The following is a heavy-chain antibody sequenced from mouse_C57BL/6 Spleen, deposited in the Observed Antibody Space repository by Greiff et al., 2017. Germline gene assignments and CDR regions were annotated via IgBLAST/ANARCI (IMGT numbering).Heavy chain of an antibody. CDR2: IDPENGDT. CDR1: GFNIKDDY. Sequence: VQLQQSGAELVRPGASVKLSCTASGFNIKDDYMHWVKQRPEQGLEWIGWIDPENGDTEYASKFQGKATITADTSSNTAYLQRSSLTSEDTAVYYCTYDGTPYAMDYWGQGTSVTVSS. V-gene: IGHV14-4*01. J-gene: IGHJ4*01. CDR3: TYDGTPYAMDY. D-gene: IGHD2-12*01.